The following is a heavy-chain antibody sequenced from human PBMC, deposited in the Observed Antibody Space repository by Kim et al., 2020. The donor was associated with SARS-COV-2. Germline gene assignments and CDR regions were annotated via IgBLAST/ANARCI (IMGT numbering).Heavy chain of an antibody. CDR3: ARSGSPTSDPHYYYYGMDV. J-gene: IGHJ6*02. D-gene: IGHD3-10*01. CDR1: GFTVSSNY. CDR2: IYSGGST. V-gene: IGHV3-53*01. Sequence: GGSLRLSCAASGFTVSSNYMSWVRQAPGKGLEWVSVIYSGGSTYYADSVKGRFTISRDNSKNTLCLQMNSLRAEDTAVDYCARSGSPTSDPHYYYYGMDVWGQGTPVTVSS.